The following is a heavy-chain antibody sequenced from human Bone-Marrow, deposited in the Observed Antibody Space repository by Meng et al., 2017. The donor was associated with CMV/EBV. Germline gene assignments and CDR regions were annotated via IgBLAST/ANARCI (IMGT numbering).Heavy chain of an antibody. V-gene: IGHV4-39*07. CDR3: ARDWTHYRYWRGDYWDYEIDL. CDR2: IYYSRST. D-gene: IGHD3-16*02. J-gene: IGHJ6*02. Sequence: SETLSLTCNVSGGSISSSSYYWGWIRQPPGKGLAWIGSIYYSRSTYYNQSLKCRVTISVDTSKNQFSLKLSSVTAADTAVYYCARDWTHYRYWRGDYWDYEIDLWGPGATVTVSS. CDR1: GGSISSSSYY.